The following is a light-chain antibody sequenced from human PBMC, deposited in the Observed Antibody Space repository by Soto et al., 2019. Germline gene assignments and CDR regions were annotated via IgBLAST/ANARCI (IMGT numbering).Light chain of an antibody. CDR2: KAS. CDR1: QSISSW. V-gene: IGKV1-5*03. Sequence: DIQMTQSPSTLSASVGDRVTITCRASQSISSWLAWYQQKPGKAPKLLIYKASSLESGVPSRFSGSGSGTEFTLTISSLQPDDFATYYGQQYNSYPLTSGGGTKVEIK. CDR3: QQYNSYPLT. J-gene: IGKJ4*01.